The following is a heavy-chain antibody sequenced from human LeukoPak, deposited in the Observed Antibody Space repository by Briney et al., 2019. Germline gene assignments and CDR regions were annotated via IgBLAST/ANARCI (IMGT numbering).Heavy chain of an antibody. CDR1: GFTLSNYA. V-gene: IGHV3-23*01. D-gene: IGHD6-19*01. Sequence: GGSLRLSCAASGFTLSNYAMNWVRQAPGKGLEWVSSISESGGTTDYADSVKGRFTISRDNSKNTLYLQMNSLRAEDTAVYYCARQWLVNGWGQGTLVTVSS. CDR2: ISESGGTT. CDR3: ARQWLVNG. J-gene: IGHJ4*02.